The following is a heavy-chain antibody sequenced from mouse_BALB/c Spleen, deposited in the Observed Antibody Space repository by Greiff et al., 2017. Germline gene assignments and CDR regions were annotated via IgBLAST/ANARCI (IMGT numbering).Heavy chain of an antibody. J-gene: IGHJ2*01. CDR1: GFNIKDYY. V-gene: IGHV14-4*02. D-gene: IGHD1-1*01. Sequence: EVQLQQSGAELVRSGASVKLSCTASGFNIKDYYMHWVKQRPEQGLEWIGWIDPENGDTEYAPKFQGKATMTADTSSNTAYLQLSSLTSEDTAVYYCKRIYYYGSSDYFDYWGQGTTLTVSS. CDR2: IDPENGDT. CDR3: KRIYYYGSSDYFDY.